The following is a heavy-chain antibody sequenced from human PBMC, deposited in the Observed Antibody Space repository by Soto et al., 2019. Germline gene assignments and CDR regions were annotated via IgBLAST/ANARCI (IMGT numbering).Heavy chain of an antibody. Sequence: QITLKESGPTLVKPTQTLTLTCTFSGFSLTTSGVGVGWIRQPPGKALEWLALIYWDDDKRYSHSLTSRLTTTKHTSKDQVVLTMTNMDPADTATYFCAHRTTTVTWWFDPWGQGTLVTVSS. CDR1: GFSLTTSGVG. V-gene: IGHV2-5*02. J-gene: IGHJ5*02. CDR2: IYWDDDK. CDR3: AHRTTTVTWWFDP. D-gene: IGHD4-17*01.